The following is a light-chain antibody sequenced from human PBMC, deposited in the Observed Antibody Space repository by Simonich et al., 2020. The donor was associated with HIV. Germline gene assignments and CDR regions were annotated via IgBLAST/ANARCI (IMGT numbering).Light chain of an antibody. CDR2: GKN. CDR3: SSYTSGPTYVV. CDR1: SLRIYY. V-gene: IGLV3-19*01. Sequence: SSELTQDPAVSVALGQTVRITCQGDSLRIYYASWYQQKPGQAPVLVIYGKNNRPSGIPDRFSGSSAGNTASLTITGAQAEDESDYYCSSYTSGPTYVVFGGGTKLTVL. J-gene: IGLJ2*01.